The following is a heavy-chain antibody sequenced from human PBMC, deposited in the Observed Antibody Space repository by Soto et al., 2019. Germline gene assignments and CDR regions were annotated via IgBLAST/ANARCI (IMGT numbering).Heavy chain of an antibody. J-gene: IGHJ2*01. V-gene: IGHV3-23*01. CDR3: VKSLSGSGPYWYFDL. CDR2: ISRVGDST. D-gene: IGHD3-10*01. CDR1: GFTFGNYD. Sequence: EVQLLESGGGLVQPGGSLRLSCAASGFTFGNYDMTWVRQAPGKGLEWVSSISRVGDSTYYADSVKGRFTISRDNSKNTLSLKMTSLRAEATAIFYCVKSLSGSGPYWYFDLWGRGTLVTVSS.